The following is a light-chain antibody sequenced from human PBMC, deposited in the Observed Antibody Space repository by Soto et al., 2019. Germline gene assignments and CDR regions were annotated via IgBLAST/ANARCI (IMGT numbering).Light chain of an antibody. J-gene: IGLJ2*01. CDR2: DNN. Sequence: QSVSTQPPSVSAAPGQKVTISCSGSSSNIGKTFLSWYQQFPGTAPKLLIYDNNKRPSGIPDRFSGSQSGTSATLAITGLQTGDEADYYCAAWDSSLNEVVFGGGTKLT. CDR3: AAWDSSLNEVV. V-gene: IGLV1-51*01. CDR1: SSNIGKTF.